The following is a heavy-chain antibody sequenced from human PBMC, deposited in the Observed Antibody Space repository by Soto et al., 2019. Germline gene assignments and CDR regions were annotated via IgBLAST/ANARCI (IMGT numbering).Heavy chain of an antibody. V-gene: IGHV3-30-3*01. J-gene: IGHJ4*02. CDR2: ISYDGSNK. CDR1: GFTFSSYA. CDR3: VRPNPGNLYGSGSYDH. Sequence: GGSLRLSCAASGFTFSSYAMHWVRQAPGKGLEWVAVISYDGSNKYYADSVKGRFTISRDNSKNTLYLQMNSLRVEDTAVYYCVRPNPGNLYGSGSYDHWGQGAQVTVSS. D-gene: IGHD3-10*01.